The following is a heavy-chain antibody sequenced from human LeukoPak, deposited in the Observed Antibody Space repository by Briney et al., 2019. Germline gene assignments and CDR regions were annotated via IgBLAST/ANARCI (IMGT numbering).Heavy chain of an antibody. D-gene: IGHD3-22*01. V-gene: IGHV4-34*01. J-gene: IGHJ2*01. CDR1: GGSFSGYY. CDR2: INHSGST. CDR3: ARHYYDSSGYSPAYWYFDL. Sequence: SETLSLTRAVYGGSFSGYYWSWIRQPPGKGLEWIGEINHSGSTNYNPSLKSRVTISVDTSKNQFSLKLSSVTAADTAVYYCARHYYDSSGYSPAYWYFDLWGRGTLVTVSS.